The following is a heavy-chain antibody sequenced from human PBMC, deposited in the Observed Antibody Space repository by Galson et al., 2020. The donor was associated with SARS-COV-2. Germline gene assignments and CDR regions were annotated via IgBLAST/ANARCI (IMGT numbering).Heavy chain of an antibody. J-gene: IGHJ1*01. CDR3: ASQYSSSWYAEYFQH. Sequence: SETLSLTCPVSGGPISSGDYYWSWIRQPPGTGLAWIGYIYYSGSPYYNPSLKSRVTISVDTSKNQFSLKLSSVTAADTAVYYWASQYSSSWYAEYFQHWGQGTLVTVSS. D-gene: IGHD6-13*01. CDR1: GGPISSGDYY. V-gene: IGHV4-30-4*01. CDR2: IYYSGSP.